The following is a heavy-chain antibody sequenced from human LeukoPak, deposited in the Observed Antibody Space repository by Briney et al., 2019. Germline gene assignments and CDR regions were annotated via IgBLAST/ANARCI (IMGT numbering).Heavy chain of an antibody. J-gene: IGHJ6*03. CDR3: ARHQWHYYYYMGV. Sequence: SETLSLTCTVSGGSISSSSYYWSWIRQPPGKGLEWIGSIYYNGDTYYNPSLKSRRVTISVDTSKNQFSLRLSSVTAADTAVYYCARHQWHYYYYMGVWGKGSTVTVSS. CDR1: GGSISSSSYY. CDR2: IYYNGDT. D-gene: IGHD6-19*01. V-gene: IGHV4-39*01.